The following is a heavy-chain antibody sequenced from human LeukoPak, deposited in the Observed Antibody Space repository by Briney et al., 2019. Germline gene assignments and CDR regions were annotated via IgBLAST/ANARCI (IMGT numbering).Heavy chain of an antibody. CDR1: GLTFTSYW. CDR2: IKEDGSAK. D-gene: IGHD2-21*01. CDR3: ARSSYYCFDY. J-gene: IGHJ4*02. Sequence: GGSLRLSCAASGLTFTSYWMYWVRQAPGKGLEWVADIKEDGSAKYYVDSVKGRFTISRDNAKNSLYLQMNSLRAEDTAVYYCARSSYYCFDYWGQGTLVTVSS. V-gene: IGHV3-7*01.